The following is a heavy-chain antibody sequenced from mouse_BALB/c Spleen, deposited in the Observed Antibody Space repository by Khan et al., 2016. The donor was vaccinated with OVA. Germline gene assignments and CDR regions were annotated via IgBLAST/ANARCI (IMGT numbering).Heavy chain of an antibody. Sequence: VQLQQSGPELVEPGASVKMSCKASGYTFTNYVMHWVKQKPGQGLEWIGYINPYNAGTRYNEKFKGKATLTSDISSTTAYMELSSLTSEHSAVXYSAREASSWDFSFPYWGQGTLVTVSA. CDR1: GYTFTNYV. CDR3: AREASSWDFSFPY. D-gene: IGHD4-1*01. J-gene: IGHJ3*01. CDR2: INPYNAGT. V-gene: IGHV1S136*01.